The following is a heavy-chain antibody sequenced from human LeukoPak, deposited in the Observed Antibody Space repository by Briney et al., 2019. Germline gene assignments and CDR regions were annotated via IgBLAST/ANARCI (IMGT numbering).Heavy chain of an antibody. J-gene: IGHJ5*02. D-gene: IGHD6-6*01. Sequence: ASVKVSCKASGYTFTSYDINWVRQATGQGLEWMGWMNPNSGNTGYAQKFQGRVTMTRNTSISTAYMELSSLRSEDTAVYYCARGRKSRVAAHYSWFDPWGQGTLVTVSS. CDR2: MNPNSGNT. CDR1: GYTFTSYD. CDR3: ARGRKSRVAAHYSWFDP. V-gene: IGHV1-8*01.